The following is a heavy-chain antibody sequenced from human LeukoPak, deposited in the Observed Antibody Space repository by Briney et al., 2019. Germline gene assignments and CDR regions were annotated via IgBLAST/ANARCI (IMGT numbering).Heavy chain of an antibody. D-gene: IGHD3-10*01. CDR3: AKEHYYGSGSYPYFDY. J-gene: IGHJ4*02. CDR2: ISGSGGSK. CDR1: GFTFSSYA. Sequence: GGSMRLSCAASGFTFSSYAMSWVRQAPGRGLEWVSAISGSGGSKYYADSVKGRFTICRDNSKNTLYLQMNSLRAEDTAVYYCAKEHYYGSGSYPYFDYWGQGTLVTVSS. V-gene: IGHV3-23*01.